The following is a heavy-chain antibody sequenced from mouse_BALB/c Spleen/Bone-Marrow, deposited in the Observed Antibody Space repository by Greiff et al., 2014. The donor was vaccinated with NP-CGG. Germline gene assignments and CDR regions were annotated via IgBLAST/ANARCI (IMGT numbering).Heavy chain of an antibody. Sequence: ESGPEVVKPSESLSLTCTVTGYFITSGYSWHWIRQFPGNILEWMGYIHYSGYTNYNPSLKSRISITRDTSKNQFFLQLNSVTTEDTATYYCARTDGYYALDYWRQATSAPVPS. CDR1: GYFITSGYS. J-gene: IGHJ4*01. V-gene: IGHV3-1*02. D-gene: IGHD2-3*01. CDR3: ARTDGYYALDY. CDR2: IHYSGYT.